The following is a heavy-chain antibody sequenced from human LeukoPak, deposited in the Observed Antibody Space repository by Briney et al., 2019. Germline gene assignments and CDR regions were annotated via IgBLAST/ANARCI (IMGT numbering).Heavy chain of an antibody. Sequence: PSETLSLTCTVSGVSISSSSYYWGWVRQPPGKGLEWIGYIYYSGSTNYNPSLKSRVTISVDTSKNQFSLKLSSVTAADTAVYYCARMGSWELAFDYWGQGTLVTVSS. D-gene: IGHD1-26*01. V-gene: IGHV4-61*05. CDR3: ARMGSWELAFDY. J-gene: IGHJ4*02. CDR2: IYYSGST. CDR1: GVSISSSSYY.